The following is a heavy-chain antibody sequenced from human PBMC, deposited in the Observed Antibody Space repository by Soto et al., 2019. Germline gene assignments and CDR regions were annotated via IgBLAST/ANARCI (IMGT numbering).Heavy chain of an antibody. CDR2: ISAYNGNT. CDR1: GYTFTSYG. CDR3: AGVWDYGGKSFYYGMDV. D-gene: IGHD4-17*01. V-gene: IGHV1-18*01. Sequence: QVQLVQSGAEVKKPGASVKVSCKASGYTFTSYGISWVRQAPGQGLEWMGWISAYNGNTNYAQKLQGRVTMTTDTSTSTAYMELRSLRSDDTAVYYCAGVWDYGGKSFYYGMDVWGQGTTVTVSS. J-gene: IGHJ6*02.